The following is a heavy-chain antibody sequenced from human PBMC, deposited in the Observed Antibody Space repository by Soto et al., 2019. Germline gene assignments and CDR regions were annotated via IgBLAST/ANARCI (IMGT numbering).Heavy chain of an antibody. V-gene: IGHV3-74*01. CDR3: ARGGAMGVDY. CDR1: GFTFNTHW. D-gene: IGHD1-26*01. J-gene: IGHJ4*02. CDR2: IYFDGITT. Sequence: WGSLRLSCTASGFTFNTHWIHWVRQAPGKGLVWVSRIYFDGITTNYADSVKGRLTVSRDNAKNTVYLHVNTLRDEDTAVYYCARGGAMGVDYWGQGTLVTVSS.